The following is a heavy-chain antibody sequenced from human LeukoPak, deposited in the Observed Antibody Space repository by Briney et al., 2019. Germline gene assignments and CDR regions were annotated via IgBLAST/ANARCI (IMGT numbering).Heavy chain of an antibody. CDR2: IIPIFGSA. CDR3: ARVWGRDYYYYYMDV. Sequence: ASVKVSCKASGGTFSSYAVNWVRQAPGRGLEWMGGIIPIFGSANYAQKFQGRVTITADKSTSTAYMELRSLRSEDTAVYYCARVWGRDYYYYYMDVWGKGTTVTVSS. D-gene: IGHD1-26*01. J-gene: IGHJ6*03. CDR1: GGTFSSYA. V-gene: IGHV1-69*06.